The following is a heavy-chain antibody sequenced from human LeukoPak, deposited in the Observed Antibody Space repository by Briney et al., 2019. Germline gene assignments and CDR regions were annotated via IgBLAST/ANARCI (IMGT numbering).Heavy chain of an antibody. J-gene: IGHJ4*02. D-gene: IGHD3-3*02. CDR1: GYTFSDFY. Sequence: GASVTGSSKASGYTFSDFYIHWVRQAPGQGLEYVGWITPKSGDTYSPQRFQGRVTMTRDASISKAYMELSSLRSDDTAVYFCARVRLADERAWAYWGQGTLVSVSS. V-gene: IGHV1-2*02. CDR3: ARVRLADERAWAY. CDR2: ITPKSGDT.